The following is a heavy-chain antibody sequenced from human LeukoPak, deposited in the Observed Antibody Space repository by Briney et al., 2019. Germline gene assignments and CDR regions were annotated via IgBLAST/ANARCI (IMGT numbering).Heavy chain of an antibody. J-gene: IGHJ6*02. CDR3: ARGYCSSTSCPYGMDV. CDR2: IYPGDSDT. D-gene: IGHD2-2*01. V-gene: IGHV5-51*01. CDR1: GYSFTSYW. Sequence: GESLKISCKGSGYSFTSYWIGWVRQMPGKGLEWMGIIYPGDSDTRYSPSFQGQVTISADKSISTAYLQWSGLKASDTAMYYCARGYCSSTSCPYGMDVWGQGTTVTVSS.